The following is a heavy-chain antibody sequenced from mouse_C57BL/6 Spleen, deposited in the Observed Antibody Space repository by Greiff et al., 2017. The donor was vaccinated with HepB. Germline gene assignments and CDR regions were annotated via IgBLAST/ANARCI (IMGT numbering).Heavy chain of an antibody. CDR2: ISGGGGNT. Sequence: EVKLEESGGGLVKPGGSLKLSCAASGFTFSSYTMSWVRQTPEKRLEWVATISGGGGNTYYPDSVKGRFTISRDNAKNTLYLQMSSLRSEDTALYYCARHLYGAFAYWGQGTLVTVSA. D-gene: IGHD1-1*02. J-gene: IGHJ3*01. CDR3: ARHLYGAFAY. V-gene: IGHV5-9*01. CDR1: GFTFSSYT.